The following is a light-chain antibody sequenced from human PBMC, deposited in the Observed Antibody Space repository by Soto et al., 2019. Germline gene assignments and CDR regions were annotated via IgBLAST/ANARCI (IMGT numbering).Light chain of an antibody. CDR1: QSVSSSY. CDR3: QQYDGLPWT. Sequence: EIVLTQSPGTLSLSPGQRATLSCRASQSVSSSYVAWYQLKPGQAPRLLIYGASNRATDIPDSFSGSGSGTDFTLTISRLEPEDFAVYFCQQYDGLPWTFGQGTKVEI. J-gene: IGKJ1*01. V-gene: IGKV3-20*01. CDR2: GAS.